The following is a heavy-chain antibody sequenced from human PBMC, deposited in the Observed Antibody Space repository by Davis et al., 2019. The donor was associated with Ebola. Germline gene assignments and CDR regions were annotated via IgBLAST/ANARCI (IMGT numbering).Heavy chain of an antibody. CDR1: GFTFSSYS. CDR2: ISSSSSYI. V-gene: IGHV3-21*01. Sequence: GGSLRLSCAASGFTFSSYSMNWVRQAPGKGLEWVSSISSSSSYICYADSVKGRFTISRDNAKNSLYLQMNSLRAEDTAVYYCARDRAIMITFGGVPRGGMDVWGQGTTVTVSS. J-gene: IGHJ6*02. CDR3: ARDRAIMITFGGVPRGGMDV. D-gene: IGHD3-16*01.